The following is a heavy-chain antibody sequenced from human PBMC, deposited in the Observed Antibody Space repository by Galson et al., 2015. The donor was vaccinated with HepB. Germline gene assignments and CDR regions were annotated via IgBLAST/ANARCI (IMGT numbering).Heavy chain of an antibody. D-gene: IGHD3-22*01. J-gene: IGHJ3*02. V-gene: IGHV5-51*01. CDR3: ARSHDSSGYYPPYDAFDI. CDR1: GGTFTSYW. CDR2: IYPGDSDT. Sequence: KVSCKASGGTFTSYWIGWVRQMPGKGLEWMGIIYPGDSDTRYSPSFQGQVTISADKSISTAYLQWSSLKASDTAMYYCARSHDSSGYYPPYDAFDIWGQGTMVTVSS.